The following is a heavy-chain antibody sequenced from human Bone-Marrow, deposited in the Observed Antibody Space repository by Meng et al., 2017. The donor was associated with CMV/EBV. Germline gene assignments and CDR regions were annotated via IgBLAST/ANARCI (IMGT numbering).Heavy chain of an antibody. CDR3: ARYRNRFYFDY. Sequence: GESLKISCASSGFTVSSNYMSWVRQAPGKGLECVSVIYSGGSTYYADSVKGRFTISRDNSKSTLYLQMNSLRAEDTAVYYCARYRNRFYFDYWGQGTLVTVSS. CDR2: IYSGGST. CDR1: GFTVSSNY. V-gene: IGHV3-66*02. J-gene: IGHJ4*02.